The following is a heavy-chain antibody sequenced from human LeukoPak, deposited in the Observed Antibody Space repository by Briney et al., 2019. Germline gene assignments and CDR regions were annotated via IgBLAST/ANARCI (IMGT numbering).Heavy chain of an antibody. D-gene: IGHD1-1*01. V-gene: IGHV3-23*01. CDR1: GFTFSSYA. J-gene: IGHJ6*03. Sequence: PGGSLRLSCAASGFTFSSYAMSWVRQAPGKGLERVSAISGSGGSTYYADSVKGRFTISRDNSKNTLYLQMNSLRAEDTAVYYCAKDGYDYYYYYTDVWGKGTTVTVSS. CDR3: AKDGYDYYYYYTDV. CDR2: ISGSGGST.